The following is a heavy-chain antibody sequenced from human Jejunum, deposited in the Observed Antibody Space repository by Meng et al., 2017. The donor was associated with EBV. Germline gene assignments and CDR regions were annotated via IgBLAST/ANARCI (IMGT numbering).Heavy chain of an antibody. D-gene: IGHD2-21*02. Sequence: QVQLQVSGPGLVKLSGTLSLTCAVSGDSIDSRNWWSWVRQSPERGLEWIGEIYYSGSTNYNPSLKSRVTILVDRSENHFSLHLSSVTAADTAVYYCVRGGDYCLVYWGQGTLVTASS. CDR1: GDSIDSRNW. CDR3: VRGGDYCLVY. CDR2: IYYSGST. J-gene: IGHJ4*02. V-gene: IGHV4-4*02.